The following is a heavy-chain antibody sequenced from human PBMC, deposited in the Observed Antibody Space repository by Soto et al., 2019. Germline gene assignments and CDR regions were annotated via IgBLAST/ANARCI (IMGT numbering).Heavy chain of an antibody. CDR3: ARAGAPVLRFLEWSRPSYYYGMDV. CDR2: INPNSGGT. J-gene: IGHJ6*02. CDR1: GYTFTGYY. V-gene: IGHV1-2*04. Sequence: ASVKVSCKASGYTFTGYYMHWVRQAPGQGLEWMGWINPNSGGTNYAQKFQGWVTMTRDTSISAAYMELSRLRSDDTAVYYCARAGAPVLRFLEWSRPSYYYGMDVWGQGTTVTVSS. D-gene: IGHD3-3*01.